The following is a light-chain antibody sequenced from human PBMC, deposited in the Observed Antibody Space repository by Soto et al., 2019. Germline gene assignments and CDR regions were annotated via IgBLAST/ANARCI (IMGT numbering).Light chain of an antibody. J-gene: IGKJ1*01. CDR3: QHYNVMWA. CDR1: QSISSW. CDR2: QSS. Sequence: DIPMTQSPSTLSASVGDRVTITCRASQSISSWLAWYQQKPGKAPNLLIYQSSNLKSGVPSRFSGSGSGTEFTLTINSLQPDDFATYYCQHYNVMWAFGQGTKVDIK. V-gene: IGKV1-5*03.